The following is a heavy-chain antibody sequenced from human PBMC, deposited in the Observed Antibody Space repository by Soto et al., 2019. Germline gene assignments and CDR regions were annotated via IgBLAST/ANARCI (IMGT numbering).Heavy chain of an antibody. CDR2: INHTGST. Sequence: QVQLQQWGAGLLKPSETLSLTCAVYGDSFSGYYWSWLRQPPGKGLEWIGEINHTGSTHYNPSLKSRVTISVDTSKNQFSLKLTSVTAADTAVFYCARGPVRIPLWPFDYWSQGTLVTVSS. CDR1: GDSFSGYY. J-gene: IGHJ4*02. D-gene: IGHD5-18*01. V-gene: IGHV4-34*01. CDR3: ARGPVRIPLWPFDY.